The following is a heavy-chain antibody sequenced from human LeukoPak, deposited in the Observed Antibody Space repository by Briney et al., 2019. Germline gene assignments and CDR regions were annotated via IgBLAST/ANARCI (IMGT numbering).Heavy chain of an antibody. D-gene: IGHD3-10*01. CDR2: ISAYNGNT. CDR3: AGTSERLSNGWFGDPPYFGMDV. Sequence: ASVKVSCKASGYTFTSYGISWVRQAPGQGLEWMGWISAYNGNTNYAQKLQGRVTMTTDTSTSTAYMELRSLRSDDTAVYYCAGTSERLSNGWFGDPPYFGMDVWGQGTTVTVSS. CDR1: GYTFTSYG. V-gene: IGHV1-18*01. J-gene: IGHJ6*02.